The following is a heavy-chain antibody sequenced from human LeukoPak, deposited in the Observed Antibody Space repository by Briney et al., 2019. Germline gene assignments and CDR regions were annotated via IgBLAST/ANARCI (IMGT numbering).Heavy chain of an antibody. Sequence: SQTLSLTCTVSGGSISSGGCYWSWIRQHPGKGLEWIGYMYYSGSTYYNPSLKSRVTISVDTSKNQFSLKLSSVTAADTAVYYCARVLDILTGPNPINWFDPWGQGTLVAVSS. CDR3: ARVLDILTGPNPINWFDP. V-gene: IGHV4-31*03. J-gene: IGHJ5*02. D-gene: IGHD3-9*01. CDR2: MYYSGST. CDR1: GGSISSGGCY.